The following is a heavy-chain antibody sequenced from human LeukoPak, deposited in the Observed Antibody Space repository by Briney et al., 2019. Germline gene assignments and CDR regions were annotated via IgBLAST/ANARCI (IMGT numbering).Heavy chain of an antibody. V-gene: IGHV1-69*13. D-gene: IGHD3-10*01. CDR3: ARDGDYGSGSYYIEY. Sequence: SVKVSCKASGGTFSSYAISWVRQAPGQGLEWMGGIIPIFGTANYAQKFQGRVTITADESTSTAYMELSSLRPEDTAVYYCARDGDYGSGSYYIEYWGQGTLVTVSS. CDR2: IIPIFGTA. J-gene: IGHJ4*02. CDR1: GGTFSSYA.